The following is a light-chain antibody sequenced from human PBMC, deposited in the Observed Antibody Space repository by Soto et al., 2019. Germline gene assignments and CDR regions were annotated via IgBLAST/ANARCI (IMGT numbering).Light chain of an antibody. Sequence: QSALTQPASVSGSPGQSITISCTGTSSDVGNYKYVSWYQQHPGKAPKLMIYEVSNRPSGVSNRFSGSKSGNTASLTISGLQAEDETDYYCFSYTSSSTRVFGTGTKVTVL. CDR2: EVS. CDR3: FSYTSSSTRV. V-gene: IGLV2-14*01. CDR1: SSDVGNYKY. J-gene: IGLJ1*01.